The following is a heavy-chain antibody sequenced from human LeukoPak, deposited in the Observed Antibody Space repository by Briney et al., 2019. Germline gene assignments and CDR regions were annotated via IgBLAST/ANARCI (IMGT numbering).Heavy chain of an antibody. D-gene: IGHD6-19*01. V-gene: IGHV3-21*01. J-gene: IGHJ4*02. CDR1: GFTFSSYS. CDR2: ISSSSSYI. Sequence: PGGSLRLSCAASGFTFSSYSMTWVRQAPGKGLEWVSSISSSSSYIYYADSVKGRFTISRDNAKNSLYLQMNSLRAEDTAVYYCAREPVAGTAPRWGQGTLVTVSS. CDR3: AREPVAGTAPR.